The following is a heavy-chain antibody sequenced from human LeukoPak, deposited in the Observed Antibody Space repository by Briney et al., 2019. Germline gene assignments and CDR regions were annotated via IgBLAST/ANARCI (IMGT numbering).Heavy chain of an antibody. CDR1: GFTVSSNY. Sequence: PGGSLRLSCAASGFTVSSNYMSWVRQAPGKGLEWVSVIYSGGSTYYADSVKGRFTISRDNSKNTLYLQMNSLRAEDKAVYYCAREGDVANPYDYWGQGTLVTVSS. CDR3: AREGDVANPYDY. V-gene: IGHV3-53*01. CDR2: IYSGGST. D-gene: IGHD2-15*01. J-gene: IGHJ4*02.